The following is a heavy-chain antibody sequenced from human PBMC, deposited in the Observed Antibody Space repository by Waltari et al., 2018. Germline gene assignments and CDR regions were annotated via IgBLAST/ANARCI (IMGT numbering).Heavy chain of an antibody. D-gene: IGHD1-26*01. CDR1: GGSISSSSYY. J-gene: IGHJ4*02. Sequence: QLQLQESGPGLVKPSETLSLTCTVSGGSISSSSYYWGWIRQPPGKGLEWIGSIYYSGSTYYNPSLKSRVTISVDTSKNQFSLKLSSVTAADTAVYYCAREDGGSYYSDYWGQGTLVTVSS. CDR2: IYYSGST. CDR3: AREDGGSYYSDY. V-gene: IGHV4-39*07.